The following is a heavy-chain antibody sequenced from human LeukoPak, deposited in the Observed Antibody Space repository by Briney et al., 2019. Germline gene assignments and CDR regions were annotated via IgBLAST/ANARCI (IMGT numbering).Heavy chain of an antibody. D-gene: IGHD3-22*01. CDR1: GFTFSSYW. J-gene: IGHJ4*02. Sequence: GGSLRLSCAASGFTFSSYWMHWVRQAPGKGLVWVSRINTDGSSTSYADSVKGRFTISRDNAKNTLYLQMNSLRAEDTAVYYCARDESSGIYYYDSSGHLKDWGQGTLVTVSS. V-gene: IGHV3-74*01. CDR2: INTDGSST. CDR3: ARDESSGIYYYDSSGHLKD.